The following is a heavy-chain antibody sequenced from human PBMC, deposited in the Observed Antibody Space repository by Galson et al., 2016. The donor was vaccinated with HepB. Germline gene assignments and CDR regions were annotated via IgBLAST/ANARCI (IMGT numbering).Heavy chain of an antibody. CDR1: GFLFENYQ. Sequence: SLRLSCAGSGFLFENYQMNWIRQAPGKGLEWVSYISTTGNAVYYTDSVRGRFTVSRDNAKGSVSLQMSSLRPEDTATYYCAGDTRGFGGSLDVWGQGTTVSVSS. CDR3: AGDTRGFGGSLDV. V-gene: IGHV3-48*03. CDR2: ISTTGNAV. D-gene: IGHD3-10*01. J-gene: IGHJ6*02.